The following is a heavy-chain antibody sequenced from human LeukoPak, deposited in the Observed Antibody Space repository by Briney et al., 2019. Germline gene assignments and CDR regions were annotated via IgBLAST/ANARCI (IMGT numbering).Heavy chain of an antibody. J-gene: IGHJ3*02. CDR1: GGSISSYY. CDR2: IYYSGST. D-gene: IGHD5-24*01. CDR3: AREGCVEMATSDAFDI. V-gene: IGHV4-59*01. Sequence: SETLSLTCTVSGGSISSYYWSWIRQPPGKGLEWIGYIYYSGSTNYNPSLKSRVTISVDTSKNQFSLKLSSVTAADTAVYYCAREGCVEMATSDAFDIWGQGTMVTVSS.